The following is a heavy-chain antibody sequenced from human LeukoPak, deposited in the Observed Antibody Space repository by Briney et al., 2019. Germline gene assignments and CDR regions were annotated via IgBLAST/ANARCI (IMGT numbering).Heavy chain of an antibody. D-gene: IGHD3-22*01. Sequence: GGSLRLSCAASGFTFSSYWMSWVRQAPGKGLEWVANIKQDGSEKYYVDSVKGRFTISRDNAKNSLYLQMNSLRAEDTAVYYCARELYYDSSGPLYYYSMDVWGQGTTVTVSS. J-gene: IGHJ6*02. CDR3: ARELYYDSSGPLYYYSMDV. CDR2: IKQDGSEK. V-gene: IGHV3-7*01. CDR1: GFTFSSYW.